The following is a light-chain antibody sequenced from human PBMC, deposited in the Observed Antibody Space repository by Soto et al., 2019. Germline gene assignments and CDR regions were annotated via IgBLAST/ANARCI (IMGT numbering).Light chain of an antibody. V-gene: IGKV3D-20*02. Sequence: EVGMTQSPATLSFSPGERAIVSCRASQSVSSTYLAWYQQKPGQAPRLLIYDASYRATGIPARFSGSGSGTDFTLTISSLEPEDFAIYYCQQRSNWITFGQGTRLEI. J-gene: IGKJ5*01. CDR1: QSVSSTY. CDR2: DAS. CDR3: QQRSNWIT.